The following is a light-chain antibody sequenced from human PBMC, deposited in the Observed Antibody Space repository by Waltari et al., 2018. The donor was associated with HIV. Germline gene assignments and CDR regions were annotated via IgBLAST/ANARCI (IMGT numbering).Light chain of an antibody. Sequence: IVMTQSPATLSLSPGERATLSCRASQSVSINLAWYQQKPGQAPRLLIYGASTRATGVPARFSGRGSGTEFTLTISSLQSEDFAVYYCQQYNMWYTFGQGTRLEIK. CDR2: GAS. J-gene: IGKJ2*01. CDR3: QQYNMWYT. CDR1: QSVSIN. V-gene: IGKV3-15*01.